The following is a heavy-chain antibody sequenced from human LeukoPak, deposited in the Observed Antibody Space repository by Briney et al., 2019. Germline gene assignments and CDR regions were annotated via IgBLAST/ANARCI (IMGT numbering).Heavy chain of an antibody. CDR1: GCFISSYY. CDR3: ARGLGYCSGGSCFDY. Sequence: PSGTLSLTCTVSGCFISSYYWSWIRQPAGKGLEWIGRIYTSGSTNYNPSLKSRVTMSVDTSKNQLSLKLSSVTAADTAVYYCARGLGYCSGGSCFDYWGQGTLVTVSS. CDR2: IYTSGST. D-gene: IGHD2-15*01. V-gene: IGHV4-4*07. J-gene: IGHJ4*02.